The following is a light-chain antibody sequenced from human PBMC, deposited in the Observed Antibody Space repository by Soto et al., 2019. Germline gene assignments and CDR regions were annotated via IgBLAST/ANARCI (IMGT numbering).Light chain of an antibody. CDR1: TSNLGAGYD. V-gene: IGLV1-40*01. CDR3: QAYDYILTASV. CDR2: GNR. J-gene: IGLJ3*02. Sequence: QSVLTQPPSVSGAPGQRVTLSCTGNTSNLGAGYDVHWYQQLPGAAPKLVIFGNRNRPSGVPERFSGSKSGTSASLAITGLLAEDEADYYRQAYDYILTASVFGGGTKLTVL.